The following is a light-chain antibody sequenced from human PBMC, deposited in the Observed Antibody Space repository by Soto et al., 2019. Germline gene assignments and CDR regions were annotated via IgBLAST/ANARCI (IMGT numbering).Light chain of an antibody. CDR1: QTLRGNY. CDR2: GPS. CDR3: HQFGSSPFT. J-gene: IGKJ3*01. V-gene: IGKV3-20*01. Sequence: EIVLTQSPATLSLSPGDSAALSCWVSQTLRGNYFAWYQQIPGQPPRLLAYGPSGRATGIPDRFSGSGSRTVSNLTIRGVEPEDFAIYYCHQFGSSPFTFGPGTKVNMK.